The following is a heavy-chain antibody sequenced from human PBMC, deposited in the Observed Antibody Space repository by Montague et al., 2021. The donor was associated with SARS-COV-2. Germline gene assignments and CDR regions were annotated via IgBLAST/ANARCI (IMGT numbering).Heavy chain of an antibody. Sequence: ETLSLTCTVSGGSIRSSSSYWGWIRQPPGKGPEWIGSIYYSGSTYYNPSLKSRVTISVDTSKNQFSLKLSSVTAADTAVYYCARVGRQQLVRLSGMDVWGQGTTVTVSS. V-gene: IGHV4-39*07. D-gene: IGHD6-13*01. CDR2: IYYSGST. CDR3: ARVGRQQLVRLSGMDV. CDR1: GGSIRSSSSY. J-gene: IGHJ6*02.